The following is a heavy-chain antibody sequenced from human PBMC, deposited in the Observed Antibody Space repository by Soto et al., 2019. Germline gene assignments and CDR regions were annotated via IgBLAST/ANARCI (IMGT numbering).Heavy chain of an antibody. CDR2: ISGRGDNT. Sequence: DVQLLDSGGGLVQPGGSLRLSCAASGFIFSNYVMSWVRQTPGKGLEWVSGISGRGDNTYYADSVRGRFTVTRDNSNITLYLQMSMLTAEATAVYYSGKTPLRLVPIDYWGQGTLVTVAS. CDR3: GKTPLRLVPIDY. D-gene: IGHD5-12*01. J-gene: IGHJ4*02. CDR1: GFIFSNYV. V-gene: IGHV3-23*01.